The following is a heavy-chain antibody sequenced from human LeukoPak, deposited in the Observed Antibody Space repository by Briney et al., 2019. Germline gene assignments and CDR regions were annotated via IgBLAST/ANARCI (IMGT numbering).Heavy chain of an antibody. J-gene: IGHJ4*02. V-gene: IGHV3-30-3*01. CDR1: GFTFSSYA. Sequence: RGSLRLSCAASGFTFSSYAMHWVRQAPGKGLEWVAVISYDGSNKYYADSVKGRFTISRDNSKNTLYLQMNSLRAEDTAVYYCARLLERHYWGQGTLVTVSS. D-gene: IGHD1-1*01. CDR2: ISYDGSNK. CDR3: ARLLERHY.